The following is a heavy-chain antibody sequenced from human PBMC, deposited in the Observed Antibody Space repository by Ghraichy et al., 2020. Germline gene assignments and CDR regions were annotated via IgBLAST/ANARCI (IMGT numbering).Heavy chain of an antibody. D-gene: IGHD6-6*01. CDR2: ISGSGGST. CDR1: GFTFSSYA. CDR3: AKDQSIAARLAYYYGMDV. J-gene: IGHJ6*02. V-gene: IGHV3-23*01. Sequence: GGSLRLSCAASGFTFSSYAMSWVRQAPGKGLEWVSAISGSGGSTYYADSVKGRITISRDNSKNTLYLQMNSLRAEDTAVYYCAKDQSIAARLAYYYGMDVWGQGTTVTVSS.